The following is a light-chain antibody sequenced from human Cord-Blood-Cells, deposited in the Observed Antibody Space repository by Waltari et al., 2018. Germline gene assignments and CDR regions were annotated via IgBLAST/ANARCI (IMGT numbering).Light chain of an antibody. CDR3: QQRSNWHT. CDR2: DAS. J-gene: IGKJ2*01. CDR1: QSVSSY. Sequence: IVFTQSPATLSLSPGERTTLSCRASQSVSSYVAWYQHKPGQAPRLLISDASNRATGIPARFSGSGSGTDFTLTISSLEPEEFAVYYCQQRSNWHTFGQGTKLEIK. V-gene: IGKV3-11*01.